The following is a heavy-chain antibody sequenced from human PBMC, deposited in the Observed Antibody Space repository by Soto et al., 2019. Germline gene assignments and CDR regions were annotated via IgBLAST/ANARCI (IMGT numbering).Heavy chain of an antibody. Sequence: EVQLVESGGGWVQPGRSLRLSCAASGFSFDDYAVHWVRQAPGKGLEWVSGISWHSGSIGYADSVKGRFTISRDNAKNSLYLQMNSLRAEDTALYYCAKAFTGNYYYGIDVWGQGTTVTVSS. CDR1: GFSFDDYA. V-gene: IGHV3-9*01. CDR2: ISWHSGSI. J-gene: IGHJ6*02. CDR3: AKAFTGNYYYGIDV.